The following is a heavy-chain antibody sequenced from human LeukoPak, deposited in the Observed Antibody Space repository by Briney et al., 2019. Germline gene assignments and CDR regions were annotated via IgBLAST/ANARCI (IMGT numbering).Heavy chain of an antibody. V-gene: IGHV6-1*01. CDR1: GDSVSRNTAG. D-gene: IGHD6-6*01. Sequence: SQTLSLTCAISGDSVSRNTAGWNWIRQSPSRGLEWLGRTYYRSKWYSDFAPSVRNRITINPDTSKNQFSLQLNSVTPEDTAVYYCARDSGSYSSSYRFDSWGQGTLVTVSS. CDR3: ARDSGSYSSSYRFDS. J-gene: IGHJ4*02. CDR2: TYYRSKWYS.